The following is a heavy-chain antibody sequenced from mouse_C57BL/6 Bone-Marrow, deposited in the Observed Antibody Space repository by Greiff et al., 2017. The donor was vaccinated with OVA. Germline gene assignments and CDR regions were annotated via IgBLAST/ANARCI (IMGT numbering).Heavy chain of an antibody. D-gene: IGHD1-1*02. CDR2: ISNGGGST. CDR3: ARGWFGAMDY. V-gene: IGHV5-12*01. J-gene: IGHJ4*01. Sequence: DVKLVESGGGLVQPGGSLKLSCAASGFTFSDYYMYWVRQTPEKRLEWVAYISNGGGSTYYPDTVKGRFTISRDNAKNTLYLQMSRLKAEDTAMYYCARGWFGAMDYWGQGTSVTVSS. CDR1: GFTFSDYY.